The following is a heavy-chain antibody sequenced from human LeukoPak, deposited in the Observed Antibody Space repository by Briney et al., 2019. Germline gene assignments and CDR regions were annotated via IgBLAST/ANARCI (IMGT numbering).Heavy chain of an antibody. V-gene: IGHV3-21*01. CDR2: ISSSSSYI. CDR1: GFTFSSYS. J-gene: IGHJ1*01. Sequence: TGGSLRLSCAASGFTFSSYSMNWVRQAPGKGLEWVSSISSSSSYIYYADSVKGRFTISRDNAKNSLYLQMNSLRAEDTAVYYCARGRYSGSYYGEYFQHWGQGTLVTVSS. D-gene: IGHD1-26*01. CDR3: ARGRYSGSYYGEYFQH.